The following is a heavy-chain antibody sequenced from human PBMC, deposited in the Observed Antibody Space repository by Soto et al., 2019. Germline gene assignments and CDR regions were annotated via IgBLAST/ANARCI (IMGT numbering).Heavy chain of an antibody. J-gene: IGHJ4*02. D-gene: IGHD3-3*01. CDR1: GASISTQS. V-gene: IGHV4-59*11. CDR2: LYYSGTT. Sequence: QVQLQESGPGLVKPSETLSLTCTVSGASISTQSWNWIRQAPGKGLEWIGYLYYSGTTNYNPSLKSRVTISADTSKNQVSLKLTSVTAADTAVYFCARGLSWSPYCESWGQGILVTVSS. CDR3: ARGLSWSPYCES.